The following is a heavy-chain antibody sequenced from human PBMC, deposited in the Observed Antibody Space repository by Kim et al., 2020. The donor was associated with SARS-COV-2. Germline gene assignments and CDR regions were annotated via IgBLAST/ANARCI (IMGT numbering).Heavy chain of an antibody. CDR3: TRGFFGIDY. CDR1: GFSFCSFS. D-gene: IGHD3-3*01. Sequence: GGSLRLSCVASGFSFCSFSMNWVRQSPGGGLEWISFISPTGNIVYYRDSVKGRFAVSRDNAKNSLFLHMDRLSDEDTAVYYCTRGFFGIDYWGQGTPVSVSS. CDR2: ISPTGNIV. V-gene: IGHV3-48*02. J-gene: IGHJ4*02.